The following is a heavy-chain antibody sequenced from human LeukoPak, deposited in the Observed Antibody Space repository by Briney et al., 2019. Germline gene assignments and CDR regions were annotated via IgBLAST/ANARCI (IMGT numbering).Heavy chain of an antibody. CDR1: GFTLSSYS. Sequence: GGSLRLSCAASGFTLSSYSVNWLRQAPAKGLEWVSSISSSSSYIYYPDSVKGRFTISRDNPNNSLSLQMNSRRAEDTVVCDCARVAQYCSGGSCFVYWGQGALVTVSS. CDR3: ARVAQYCSGGSCFVY. J-gene: IGHJ4*02. V-gene: IGHV3-21*01. CDR2: ISSSSSYI. D-gene: IGHD2-15*01.